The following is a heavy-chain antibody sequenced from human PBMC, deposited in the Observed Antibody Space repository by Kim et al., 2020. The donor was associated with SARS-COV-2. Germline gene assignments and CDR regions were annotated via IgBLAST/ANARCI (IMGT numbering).Heavy chain of an antibody. V-gene: IGHV5-51*01. Sequence: GESLKISCKGSGYSFTSYWIGWVRQMPGKGLEWMGIIYPGDSDTRYSPSFQGQVTISADKSISTAYLQWSSLKASDTAMYYCAREQIAVAGFSYYYYYGMDVWGQGTTVTVSS. J-gene: IGHJ6*02. CDR3: AREQIAVAGFSYYYYYGMDV. CDR1: GYSFTSYW. CDR2: IYPGDSDT. D-gene: IGHD6-19*01.